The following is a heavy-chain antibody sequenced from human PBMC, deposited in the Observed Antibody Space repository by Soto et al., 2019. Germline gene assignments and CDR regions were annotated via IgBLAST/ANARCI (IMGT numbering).Heavy chain of an antibody. CDR3: AKTDYGSGSYYTPWGAFDI. J-gene: IGHJ3*02. D-gene: IGHD3-10*01. V-gene: IGHV3-23*01. CDR2: ISGSGGST. CDR1: GFTFSSDA. Sequence: GGSLRLSCAASGFTFSSDAMSWVRQAPGKGLEWVSAISGSGGSTYYADSVKGRVTISRDNSKNTLHLKMNSLRAEDTAVYYCAKTDYGSGSYYTPWGAFDIWGQGTMVTVSS.